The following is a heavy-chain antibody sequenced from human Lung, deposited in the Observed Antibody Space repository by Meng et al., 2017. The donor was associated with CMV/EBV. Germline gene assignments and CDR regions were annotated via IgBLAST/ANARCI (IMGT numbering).Heavy chain of an antibody. V-gene: IGHV1-69*05. D-gene: IGHD3-22*01. CDR1: GGPFNTYL. J-gene: IGHJ3*02. CDR3: ARTDSASWASHAFDI. Sequence: SVKVSCKASGGPFNTYLISWVRQAPGQGLEWMGGIIPILGTTNYGQKFQGRVTFTTDESANIVYMELSSVRSDDTAVYYCARTDSASWASHAFDIWGRGTMVTVSS. CDR2: IIPILGTT.